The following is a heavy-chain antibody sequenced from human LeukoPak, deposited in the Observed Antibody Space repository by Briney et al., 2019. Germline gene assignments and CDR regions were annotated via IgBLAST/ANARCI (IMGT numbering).Heavy chain of an antibody. Sequence: SETLSLTCTVSGVSISNHHSRWIRQPPGKGLEWIGYIYYTGNTNYNPSLKSRVTISEDTSKNQVSLELSSVTAADTAVYYCVRHSRVVAFDYCGQGNLVTVSS. CDR2: IYYTGNT. D-gene: IGHD2-15*01. V-gene: IGHV4-59*08. CDR3: VRHSRVVAFDY. CDR1: GVSISNHH. J-gene: IGHJ4*02.